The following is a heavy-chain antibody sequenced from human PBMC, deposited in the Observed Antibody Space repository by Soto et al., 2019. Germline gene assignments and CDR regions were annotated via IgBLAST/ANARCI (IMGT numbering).Heavy chain of an antibody. CDR3: ARHRGLAAIDGMDF. V-gene: IGHV5-51*01. Sequence: GEALKISCEGSGCTFTNFRIGWVRRMPGKGLERVGIISPGDSDTRYSPSFQGRVIISTDKSISTAYLQLSSLKASVTAMYFCARHRGLAAIDGMDFWGQGTTVTVSS. CDR2: ISPGDSDT. J-gene: IGHJ6*02. D-gene: IGHD6-13*01. CDR1: GCTFTNFR.